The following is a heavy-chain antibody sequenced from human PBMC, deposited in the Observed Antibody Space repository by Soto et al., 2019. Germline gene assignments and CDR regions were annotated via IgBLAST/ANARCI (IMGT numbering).Heavy chain of an antibody. CDR1: GGSFSGYY. CDR3: ARGPGDYGGSSWSGVGKKRNDY. J-gene: IGHJ4*02. CDR2: INHSGST. Sequence: QVQLQQWGAGLLKPSETLSLTCAVYGGSFSGYYWSWIRQPPGKGLEWIGEINHSGSTNYNPSLKSRVTISVDTSKNQFSLKLSSVTAADTAVYYCARGPGDYGGSSWSGVGKKRNDYWGQGTLVTVSS. V-gene: IGHV4-34*01. D-gene: IGHD4-17*01.